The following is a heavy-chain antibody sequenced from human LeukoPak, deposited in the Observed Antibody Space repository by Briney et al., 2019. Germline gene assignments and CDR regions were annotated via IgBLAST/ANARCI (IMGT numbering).Heavy chain of an antibody. Sequence: ASVKVSCKASGYTFTSYGISWVRQAPGQGLEWMGWIGAYNGNTNYAQKLQGRVTMTTDTSTSTAYMELRGLRSDDTAVYYCAKDWYIAAAGPFDYWGQGTLVTVSS. CDR1: GYTFTSYG. CDR2: IGAYNGNT. J-gene: IGHJ4*02. CDR3: AKDWYIAAAGPFDY. D-gene: IGHD6-13*01. V-gene: IGHV1-18*01.